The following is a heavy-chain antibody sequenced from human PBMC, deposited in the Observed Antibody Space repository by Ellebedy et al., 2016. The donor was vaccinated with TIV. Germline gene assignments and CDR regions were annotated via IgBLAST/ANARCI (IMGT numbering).Heavy chain of an antibody. CDR3: LKAPDPTNWFG. Sequence: GESLKISXTLSPFTLDSDAMSWVRQAPGKGLEWVSTLGYAGDDFYADSVQGRFRISRDTSSNTVSLQMKSLTTDDTATYYCLKAPDPTNWFGWGQGTLVIVSS. D-gene: IGHD3-10*01. CDR1: PFTLDSDA. CDR2: LGYAGDD. V-gene: IGHV3-23*01. J-gene: IGHJ4*02.